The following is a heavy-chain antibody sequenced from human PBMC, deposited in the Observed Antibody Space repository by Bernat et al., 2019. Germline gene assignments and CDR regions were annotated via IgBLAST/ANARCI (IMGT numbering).Heavy chain of an antibody. J-gene: IGHJ1*01. CDR3: ARGGYCSGGSCPGGEYFQH. CDR1: GYTFTSYA. Sequence: QVQLVQSVAEVKKPGASVKVSCKASGYTFTSYAMHWVRQAPGQRLEWMGWINAGNGNTKYSQKFQGRVTITRDTSASTAYMELSSLRSEDTAVYYCARGGYCSGGSCPGGEYFQHWGQGTLVTVSS. CDR2: INAGNGNT. D-gene: IGHD2-15*01. V-gene: IGHV1-3*01.